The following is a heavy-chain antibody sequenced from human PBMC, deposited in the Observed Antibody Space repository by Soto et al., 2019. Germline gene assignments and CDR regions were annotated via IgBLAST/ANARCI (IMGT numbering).Heavy chain of an antibody. D-gene: IGHD5-12*01. CDR3: AKGDNLGPKTGYAFDP. V-gene: IGHV6-1*01. CDR2: TYFRPKWYN. J-gene: IGHJ5*02. CDR1: GDRVSSNTAS. Sequence: SQTLSLTCAISGDRVSSNTASWNGIRQSPSRGLEWLGRTYFRPKWYNDYAVSVKSRIIINPDTSNNQFSLQLNSVPPEDTAVYFCAKGDNLGPKTGYAFDPWGQGIMVTVSS.